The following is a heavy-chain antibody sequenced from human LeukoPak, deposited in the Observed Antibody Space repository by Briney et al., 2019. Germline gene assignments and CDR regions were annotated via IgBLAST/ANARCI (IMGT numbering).Heavy chain of an antibody. Sequence: ASVKVSCKASGYAFTDCHVHWVRQAPGQGLKWMGWINPNTGVTKYEQQFEGWVTITRDTSISTAYMALSRLRSDGTAIYYCARELPSSWFCYWGQGTLVTVSS. CDR2: INPNTGVT. CDR3: ARELPSSWFCY. J-gene: IGHJ4*02. D-gene: IGHD6-13*01. CDR1: GYAFTDCH. V-gene: IGHV1-2*04.